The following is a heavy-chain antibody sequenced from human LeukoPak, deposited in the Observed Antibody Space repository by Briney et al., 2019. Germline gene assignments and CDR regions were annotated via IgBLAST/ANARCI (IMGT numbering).Heavy chain of an antibody. J-gene: IGHJ6*03. Sequence: SETLSLTCTVSGGSISSYYWSWIRQPPGKGLEWIGYIYYSGSTNYNPSLKSRVTISVDTSKNQFSLKLSSVTAADTAVYYCAGEGRYFDWLLSYYYYYMDVWGKGTTVTVSS. V-gene: IGHV4-59*01. CDR2: IYYSGST. D-gene: IGHD3-9*01. CDR1: GGSISSYY. CDR3: AGEGRYFDWLLSYYYYYMDV.